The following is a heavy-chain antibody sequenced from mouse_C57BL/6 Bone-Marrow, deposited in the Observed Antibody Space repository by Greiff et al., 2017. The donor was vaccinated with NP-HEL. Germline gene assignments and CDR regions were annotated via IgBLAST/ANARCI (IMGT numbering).Heavy chain of an antibody. CDR3: ARYYYGSSLDY. J-gene: IGHJ2*01. CDR2: IYPGSGNT. CDR1: GYTFTDYY. D-gene: IGHD1-1*01. Sequence: QVHVKQSGAELVRPGASVKLSCKASGYTFTDYYINWVKQRPGQGLEWIARIYPGSGNTYYNEKFKGKATLTAEKSSSTAYMQLSSLTSEDSAVYFCARYYYGSSLDYWGQGTTLTVSS. V-gene: IGHV1-76*01.